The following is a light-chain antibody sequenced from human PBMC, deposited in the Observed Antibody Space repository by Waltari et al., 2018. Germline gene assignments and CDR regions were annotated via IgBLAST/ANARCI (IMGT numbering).Light chain of an antibody. J-gene: IGLJ3*02. CDR2: GNN. Sequence: SSELTQDPPVSVALGQTVTITCQGDSLTNYYASWYQQKPGQAPVLGIYGNNNRPYGIPDRFSVSASCTTTSLTITGAQAEDDADYYCNSRDTSGYHWVFGGGTKLTVL. V-gene: IGLV3-19*01. CDR1: SLTNYY. CDR3: NSRDTSGYHWV.